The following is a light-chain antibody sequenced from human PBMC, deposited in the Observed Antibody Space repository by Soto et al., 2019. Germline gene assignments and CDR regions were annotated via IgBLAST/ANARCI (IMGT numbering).Light chain of an antibody. J-gene: IGKJ1*01. CDR2: AAS. V-gene: IGKV3-15*01. Sequence: EIVLTQSPGTLSLSPGERATLSCRASQSVSNNYLAWYQQKPGQAPSLLIYAASTRATGVPARFSGSGSGTEFTLTITSLQSEDFAVYHCQQYFNWWTFGQGTKVDIK. CDR3: QQYFNWWT. CDR1: QSVSNN.